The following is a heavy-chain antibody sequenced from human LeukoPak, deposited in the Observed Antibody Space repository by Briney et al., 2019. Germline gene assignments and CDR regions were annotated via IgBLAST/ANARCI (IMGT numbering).Heavy chain of an antibody. J-gene: IGHJ4*02. CDR3: ARGKDYYDSSGYFFHYFDS. Sequence: SETLSLTCTVSGGSFCGYYWTWIRQPPGKGLEWLVYIYYSGSTNYNPSLKSRVTISIDTSKNQLSLKLTSVTAADTAVYYCARGKDYYDSSGYFFHYFDSWGQGTLVTVSS. CDR1: GGSFCGYY. CDR2: IYYSGST. D-gene: IGHD3-22*01. V-gene: IGHV4-59*01.